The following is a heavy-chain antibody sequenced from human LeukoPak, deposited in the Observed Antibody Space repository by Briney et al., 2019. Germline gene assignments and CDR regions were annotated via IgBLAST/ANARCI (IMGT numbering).Heavy chain of an antibody. CDR1: GFTFSIHA. CDR3: VKDMHGYDRPVDN. D-gene: IGHD5-24*01. V-gene: IGHV3-23*01. J-gene: IGHJ4*02. CDR2: ISGIGIRT. Sequence: PGASLRLSCAASGFTFSIHAMDWVRQAPGKGLEWVSSISGIGIRTYYADSVKGRFTISRDSSKNTVYLQMNSLIAEDTAVYYCVKDMHGYDRPVDNWGRGTQVTVSS.